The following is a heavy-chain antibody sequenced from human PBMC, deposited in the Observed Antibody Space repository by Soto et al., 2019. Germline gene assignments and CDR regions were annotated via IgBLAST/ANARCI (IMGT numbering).Heavy chain of an antibody. CDR3: VSGYPWVGFDY. J-gene: IGHJ4*02. Sequence: SEPLSLTCAVSGGSISSYNWWHWVRQSPGKGLEWIGEIYRSGGTNYNPSLESRVSISLDKSKNQVSLKLSSVTAADTAVYICVSGYPWVGFDYWGQGTLVTVSS. D-gene: IGHD5-18*01. CDR1: GGSISSYNW. V-gene: IGHV4-4*02. CDR2: IYRSGGT.